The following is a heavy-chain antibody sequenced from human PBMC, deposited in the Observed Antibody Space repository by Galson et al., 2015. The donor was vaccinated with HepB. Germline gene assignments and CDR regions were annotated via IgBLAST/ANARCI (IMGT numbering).Heavy chain of an antibody. V-gene: IGHV3-23*01. CDR2: ISGSGDST. Sequence: SLRLSCAASGFIFSDYAMTWVRQAPGKGLEWVSVISGSGDSTYYADSVKGRFIISRDNSKNTLYLQMNSLRAEDTAVYFCAKSSNSNSGYYHNAMDVWGQGTTVTVSS. CDR3: AKSSNSNSGYYHNAMDV. J-gene: IGHJ6*02. CDR1: GFIFSDYA. D-gene: IGHD2/OR15-2a*01.